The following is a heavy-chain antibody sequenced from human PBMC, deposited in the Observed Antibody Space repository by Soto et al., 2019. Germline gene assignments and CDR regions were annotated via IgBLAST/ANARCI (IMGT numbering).Heavy chain of an antibody. Sequence: GSLRLSCAASGFTFSSYSMNWVRQAPGKGLEWVSYISSSSTIYYADSVKGRFTISRDNAKNSLYLQMNSLRAEDTAVYYCARHPERIAQIGWFDPWGQGT. V-gene: IGHV3-48*01. CDR3: ARHPERIAQIGWFDP. J-gene: IGHJ5*02. D-gene: IGHD6-13*01. CDR1: GFTFSSYS. CDR2: ISSSSTI.